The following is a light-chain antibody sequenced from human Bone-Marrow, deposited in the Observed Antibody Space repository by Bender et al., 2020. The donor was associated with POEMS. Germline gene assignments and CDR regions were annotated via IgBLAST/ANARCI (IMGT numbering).Light chain of an antibody. CDR3: AVWDDSLNGWV. V-gene: IGLV2-23*02. J-gene: IGLJ3*02. CDR1: SSDVGSSNR. Sequence: QSALTQSASVSGSPGQSITISCTGTSSDVGSSNRVSWYRHHPATAPKLLFFEVRKRPSGVSSRFSGSKSGNTASLTISGLQAEDEADYYCAVWDDSLNGWVFGGGTKLTVL. CDR2: EVR.